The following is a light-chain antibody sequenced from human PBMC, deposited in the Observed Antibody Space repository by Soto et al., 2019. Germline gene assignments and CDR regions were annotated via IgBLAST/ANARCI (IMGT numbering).Light chain of an antibody. V-gene: IGLV4-60*02. CDR2: IEGSESF. Sequence: QSVLTQSSSASASLGSSVKLTCTLSSGHNNYIIAWHQQQPGKAPRYLMKIEGSESFNKGSGVPDHFSRYRSGTDRYLTISNVQFDDEADYYCETWDSHDWVFGGGTQLAVL. J-gene: IGLJ3*02. CDR3: ETWDSHDWV. CDR1: SGHNNYI.